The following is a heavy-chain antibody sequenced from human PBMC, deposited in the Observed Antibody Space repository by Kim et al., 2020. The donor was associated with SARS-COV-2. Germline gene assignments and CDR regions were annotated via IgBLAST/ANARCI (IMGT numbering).Heavy chain of an antibody. CDR3: AKGGMYSSGWYDSVGLRYYGMDV. CDR1: GFTFSSYG. D-gene: IGHD6-19*01. V-gene: IGHV3-30*18. Sequence: GGSLRLSCAASGFTFSSYGMHWVRQAPGKGLEWVAVISYDGSNKYYADSVKGRFTISRDNSKNTLYLQMNSLRAEDTAVYYCAKGGMYSSGWYDSVGLRYYGMDVWGQGTTVTVSS. CDR2: ISYDGSNK. J-gene: IGHJ6*02.